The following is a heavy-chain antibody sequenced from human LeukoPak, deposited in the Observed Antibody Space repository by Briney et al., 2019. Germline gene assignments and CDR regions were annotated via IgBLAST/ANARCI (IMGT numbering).Heavy chain of an antibody. V-gene: IGHV1-69*05. J-gene: IGHJ4*02. CDR3: ALGFGQWLVRTDY. CDR1: GYTFIGYY. Sequence: SVKVSCKASGYTFIGYYMHWVRQAPGQGLEWMGGIIPIFGTANYAQKFQGRVTITTDESTSTAYMELSSLRSEDTAVYYCALGFGQWLVRTDYWGQGTLVTVSS. D-gene: IGHD6-19*01. CDR2: IIPIFGTA.